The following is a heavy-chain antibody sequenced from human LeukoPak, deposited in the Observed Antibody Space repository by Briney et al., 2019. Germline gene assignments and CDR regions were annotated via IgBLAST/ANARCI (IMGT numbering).Heavy chain of an antibody. D-gene: IGHD3-3*01. Sequence: GGSLRLSCAASGFFFDDYGMHWVRHVPGKGLEWVSGISWQSNTRKYADSVRGRFTISRDNAKNSLYLRMNSLKLEDTALYYCVKDRDFWSGLDVWGQGTTVTVSS. CDR1: GFFFDDYG. J-gene: IGHJ6*02. V-gene: IGHV3-9*01. CDR3: VKDRDFWSGLDV. CDR2: ISWQSNTR.